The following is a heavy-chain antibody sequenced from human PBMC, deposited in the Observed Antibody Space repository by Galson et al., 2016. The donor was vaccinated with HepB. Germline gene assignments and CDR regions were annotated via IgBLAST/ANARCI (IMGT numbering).Heavy chain of an antibody. CDR2: IYWDDDK. CDR3: AHRFSSSLFDF. V-gene: IGHV2-5*02. D-gene: IGHD6-6*01. J-gene: IGHJ4*02. Sequence: PALVKPTQTLTLTCTVSGFSLNTSAVGVGWIRQPPGKALEWLALIYWDDDKRYSPSLKNRLTITKGTSKNQVVLTMTNMDPVDTATYYCAHRFSSSLFDFWGQGTLVTVSS. CDR1: GFSLNTSAVG.